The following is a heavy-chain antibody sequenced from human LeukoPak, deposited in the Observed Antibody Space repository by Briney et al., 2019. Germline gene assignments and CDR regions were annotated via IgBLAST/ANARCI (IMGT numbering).Heavy chain of an antibody. V-gene: IGHV3-23*01. CDR1: GVAIRHSW. J-gene: IGHJ4*02. Sequence: GGSLRLSCVASGVAIRHSWMSWVRQAPGKGLEWVSTVTGGSGAKYYADSVKGRFTISRDNSKDTLYLQMHSLRAEDTAVYFCAKDTPLTTYTSGWSSNSFDYWGQGTLVAVSS. CDR3: AKDTPLTTYTSGWSSNSFDY. CDR2: VTGGSGAK. D-gene: IGHD6-19*01.